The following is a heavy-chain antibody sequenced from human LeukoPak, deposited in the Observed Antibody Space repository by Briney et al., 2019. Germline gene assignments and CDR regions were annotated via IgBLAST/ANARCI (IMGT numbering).Heavy chain of an antibody. Sequence: PGGSLRLSCAASGFTFSSYEMNWVRQAPGKGLEWVSYISSNGSTIYYADSVKGRFTIYRDNAKNSLYLQMNSLRAEDTAVYYCAELGITMFGGVWGEGTTVTISS. CDR1: GFTFSSYE. J-gene: IGHJ6*04. CDR3: AELGITMFGGV. V-gene: IGHV3-48*03. D-gene: IGHD3-10*02. CDR2: ISSNGSTI.